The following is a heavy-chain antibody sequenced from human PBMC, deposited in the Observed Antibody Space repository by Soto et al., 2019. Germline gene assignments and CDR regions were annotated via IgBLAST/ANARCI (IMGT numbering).Heavy chain of an antibody. CDR3: ARGPYLGTAFDI. V-gene: IGHV3-21*01. CDR2: ISSSSSYI. J-gene: IGHJ3*02. CDR1: GFTFSSYS. D-gene: IGHD7-27*01. Sequence: GGSLRLSCAASGFTFSSYSMNWVRQAPGKGLEWVSSISSSSSYIYYADSVKGRFTISRDNAKNSLYLQMNSLRAEDTAVYYCARGPYLGTAFDIWGQGTMVTVSS.